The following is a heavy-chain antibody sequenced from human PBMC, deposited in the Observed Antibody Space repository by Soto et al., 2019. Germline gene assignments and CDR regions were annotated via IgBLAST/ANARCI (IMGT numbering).Heavy chain of an antibody. CDR2: LSFDGSEE. J-gene: IGHJ6*02. V-gene: IGHV3-30*04. CDR1: GFDFSHYA. CDR3: SRDHTLTASANRRDYVSFRQNEDTYYFGMDV. D-gene: IGHD4-17*01. Sequence: QLVQSGGGVVQPGGSLRLTCAASGFDFSHYAIHWVRQAPGKGLEWVALLSFDGSEEFFIDSVKGRFTISRDNSNYTVSLKINSPSGDDTAVYTWSRDHTLTASANRRDYVSFRQNEDTYYFGMDVWGQGTTVSVSS.